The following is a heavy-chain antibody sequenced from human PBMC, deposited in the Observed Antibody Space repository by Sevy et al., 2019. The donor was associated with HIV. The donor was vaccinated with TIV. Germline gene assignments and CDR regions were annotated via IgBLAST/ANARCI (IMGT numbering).Heavy chain of an antibody. CDR2: ISYDGSTK. V-gene: IGHV3-30*04. CDR3: AGDSYSDSSSGCMGVFEH. J-gene: IGHJ1*01. Sequence: GGSLRLSCAASGFTFSTYAMHWVRQAPGKGLEWVAVISYDGSTKDYADSVKGRFTISRDNSKNTLYLQMNGLRPEGTAVYYCAGDSYSDSSSGCMGVFEHWGQGTLVTVSS. CDR1: GFTFSTYA. D-gene: IGHD3-22*01.